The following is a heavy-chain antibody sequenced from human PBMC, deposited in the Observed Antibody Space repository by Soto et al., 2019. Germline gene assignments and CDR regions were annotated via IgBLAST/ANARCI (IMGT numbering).Heavy chain of an antibody. CDR1: RFPFNTYV. Sequence: EVQLLESGGGLVQPGGSLRLSCAASRFPFNTYVMSWVRQAPGKGLEWVSGISGSGGSTYYEDSVKGRFTISRDNSKDSLHLQMTSLSDEETAVYYCAKGKSSSGWLLGYCGQGTLVTVSS. J-gene: IGHJ4*02. CDR3: AKGKSSSGWLLGY. CDR2: ISGSGGST. D-gene: IGHD6-19*01. V-gene: IGHV3-23*01.